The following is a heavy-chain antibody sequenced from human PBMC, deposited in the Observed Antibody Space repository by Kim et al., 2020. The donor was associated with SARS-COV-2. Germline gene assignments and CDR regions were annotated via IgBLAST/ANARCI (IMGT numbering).Heavy chain of an antibody. CDR1: GGSISSGGYY. V-gene: IGHV4-31*03. D-gene: IGHD2-2*01. CDR3: ARLPDYCSSTSCPLGAFDI. Sequence: SETLSLTCTVSGGSISSGGYYWSWIRQHPGKGLEWIGYIYYSGSTYYNPSLKSRVTISVDTSKNQFSLKLSSVTAADTAVYYCARLPDYCSSTSCPLGAFDIWGQGTMVTVSS. J-gene: IGHJ3*02. CDR2: IYYSGST.